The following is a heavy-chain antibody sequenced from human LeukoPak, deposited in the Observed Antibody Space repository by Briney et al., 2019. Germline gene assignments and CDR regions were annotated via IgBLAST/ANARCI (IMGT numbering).Heavy chain of an antibody. CDR2: ITPNADRT. D-gene: IGHD3-22*01. V-gene: IGHV3-23*01. CDR1: GFTFGSYG. J-gene: IGHJ1*01. CDR3: AIMHGYYDGSGYWVQ. Sequence: GSLRLSCAASGFTFGSYGMSWVRQAPGKGLEWVSFITPNADRTSYADSVEGRFTISRDNPRNTLYMQMIRLRDEDTAVYYCAIMHGYYDGSGYWVQWGQGTLVTVSS.